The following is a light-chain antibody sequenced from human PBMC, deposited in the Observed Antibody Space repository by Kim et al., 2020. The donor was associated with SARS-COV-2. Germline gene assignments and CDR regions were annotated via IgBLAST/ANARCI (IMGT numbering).Light chain of an antibody. V-gene: IGKV3-15*01. CDR3: QQYNNWPPGDS. J-gene: IGKJ2*03. CDR1: QSVSSN. CDR2: GAS. Sequence: SRGERATRSGRASQSVSSNLAWYQQKPGQAPRLLIYGASTRATGIPARFSGSGSGTEFTLTISSLQSEDFAVYYCQQYNNWPPGDSFGQGTKLEI.